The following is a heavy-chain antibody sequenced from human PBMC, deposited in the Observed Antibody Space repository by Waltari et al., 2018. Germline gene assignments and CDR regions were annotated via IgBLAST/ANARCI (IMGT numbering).Heavy chain of an antibody. J-gene: IGHJ4*02. CDR3: ATYRWLGY. CDR1: EFTFSTYW. V-gene: IGHV3-7*03. D-gene: IGHD3-10*01. CDR2: INYERMVK. Sequence: EVQLVESGGGLVQPGGSLRLSCVVSEFTFSTYWMTWVRQPPGRGMEWVANINYERMVKHYGDSVKGRFTIARDNARNSLYLQMNCLRAEDTAVYYCATYRWLGYWGQGTLVSVSS.